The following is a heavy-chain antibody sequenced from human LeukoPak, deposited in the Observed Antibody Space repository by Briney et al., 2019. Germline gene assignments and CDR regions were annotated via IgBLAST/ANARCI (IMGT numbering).Heavy chain of an antibody. CDR2: ISSSSSYI. CDR3: ARESAYYYGSGSYLIDP. V-gene: IGHV3-21*01. CDR1: GFTFSSYS. Sequence: GGSLRLSCAASGFTFSSYSMNWVRQAPGKGLEWVSSISSSSSYIYYADSVKGRFTISGDNAKNSLYLQMNSLRAEDTAVYYCARESAYYYGSGSYLIDPWGQGTLVTVSS. D-gene: IGHD3-10*01. J-gene: IGHJ5*02.